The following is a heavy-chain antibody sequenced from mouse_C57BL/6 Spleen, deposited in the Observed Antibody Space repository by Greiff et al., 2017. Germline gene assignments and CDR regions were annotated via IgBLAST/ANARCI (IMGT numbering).Heavy chain of an antibody. D-gene: IGHD4-1*01. CDR2: IDPSDSYT. CDR1: GYTFTSYW. CDR3: ASWDENWYFDV. J-gene: IGHJ1*03. Sequence: QVQLQQSGAELVRPGTSVKLSCKASGYTFTSYWMHWVKQRPGQGLEWIGVIDPSDSYTNYNQKFKGKATLTVDTSSSTAYMQLSSLTSEDSAVYYCASWDENWYFDVWGTGTTVTVSS. V-gene: IGHV1-59*01.